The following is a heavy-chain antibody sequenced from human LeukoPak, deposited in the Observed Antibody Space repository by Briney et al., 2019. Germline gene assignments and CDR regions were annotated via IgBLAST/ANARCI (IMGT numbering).Heavy chain of an antibody. Sequence: ASVKVSCKASGGTFSSYAISWVRQAPGQGLEWMGGIIPIFGTANYAQKFQGRVTITADESTSTAYMELSSLRSEDTAVYYCARRMTAAGSFDYWGQGTLVTVSS. CDR2: IIPIFGTA. CDR3: ARRMTAAGSFDY. J-gene: IGHJ4*02. D-gene: IGHD6-13*01. V-gene: IGHV1-69*13. CDR1: GGTFSSYA.